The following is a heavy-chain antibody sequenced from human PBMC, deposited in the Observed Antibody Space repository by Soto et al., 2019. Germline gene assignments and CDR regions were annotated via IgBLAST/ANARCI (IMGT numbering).Heavy chain of an antibody. J-gene: IGHJ6*02. V-gene: IGHV4-4*02. D-gene: IGHD3-9*01. CDR1: GGSISSSKW. CDR3: ARGEYYDILTGYYTYYGMDV. Sequence: SETLSLTCGVSGGSISSSKWWSWVRQTPGKGLEWIGEIYHSGSTINYNPSLKSRVTISADKSKNQFSLRLSSVTAADTAVYYCARGEYYDILTGYYTYYGMDVWGQGTTVTVS. CDR2: IYHSGSTI.